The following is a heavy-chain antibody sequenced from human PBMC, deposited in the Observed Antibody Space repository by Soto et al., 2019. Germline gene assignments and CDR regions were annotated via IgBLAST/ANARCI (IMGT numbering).Heavy chain of an antibody. V-gene: IGHV1-69*13. Sequence: GASVKVSCKASGGTFSSYAISWVRQAPGQGLEWMGGIIPIFGTANYAQKFQGRVTITADESTSTAYMELSSLRSEDTAVYYCARDPHHVILTGYYGVPSYGMDVWGQGTTVTVSS. CDR3: ARDPHHVILTGYYGVPSYGMDV. CDR2: IIPIFGTA. J-gene: IGHJ6*02. CDR1: GGTFSSYA. D-gene: IGHD3-9*01.